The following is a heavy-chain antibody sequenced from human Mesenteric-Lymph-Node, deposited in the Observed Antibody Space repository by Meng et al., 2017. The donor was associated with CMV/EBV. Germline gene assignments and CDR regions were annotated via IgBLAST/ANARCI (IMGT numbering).Heavy chain of an antibody. D-gene: IGHD3-16*01. CDR1: FAFSSYA. J-gene: IGHJ4*02. CDR3: AKDHIADMVTFGGAPFDY. CDR2: ISGSSYKT. Sequence: FAFSSYAMTWVRQAPGKGLEWVSHISGSSYKTYYADSVKGRFTISRDNSENTLFLQMNSLRPEDTAVYYCAKDHIADMVTFGGAPFDYWGQGTLVTVSS. V-gene: IGHV3-23*01.